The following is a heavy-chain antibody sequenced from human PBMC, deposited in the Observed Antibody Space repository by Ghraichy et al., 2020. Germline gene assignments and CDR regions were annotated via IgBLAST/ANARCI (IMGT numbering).Heavy chain of an antibody. CDR1: GGNFSSYA. V-gene: IGHV1-69*06. Sequence: SVKVSCKASGGNFSSYAMSWVRQAPGQGLEWMGGIIPIFGTANYAQKFQGRVTITADKSTSTAYMELSSLRSEDTAVYYCARDGAAAAPFDYWGQGTLVTVSS. D-gene: IGHD6-13*01. CDR3: ARDGAAAAPFDY. J-gene: IGHJ4*02. CDR2: IIPIFGTA.